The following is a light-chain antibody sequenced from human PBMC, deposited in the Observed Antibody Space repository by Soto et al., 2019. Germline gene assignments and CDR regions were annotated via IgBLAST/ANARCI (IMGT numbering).Light chain of an antibody. CDR3: QQRSNWLT. CDR2: DPS. Sequence: EIVWTQSPATLSLSPGERATLSCRASQSVSSYLAWYQQKLGQAPRLLIYDPSNRATGIPARFSGSGSGTEFPLTIRGLEPEDCAVYYCQQRSNWLTFGGGTQVEMK. V-gene: IGKV3-11*01. J-gene: IGKJ4*01. CDR1: QSVSSY.